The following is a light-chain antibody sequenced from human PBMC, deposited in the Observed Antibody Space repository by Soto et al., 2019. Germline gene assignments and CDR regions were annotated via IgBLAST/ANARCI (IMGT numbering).Light chain of an antibody. Sequence: QSALTQPASVSGSPGQSITISCTGTSSDIDGYNYVSWYQQHPGKAPKLIIYEVSNRPSGVSNRFSGSKSGNTASLTISGLQAEDEADYYCSSYTSSRVFGGGTKVTV. J-gene: IGLJ3*02. CDR1: SSDIDGYNY. CDR2: EVS. CDR3: SSYTSSRV. V-gene: IGLV2-14*01.